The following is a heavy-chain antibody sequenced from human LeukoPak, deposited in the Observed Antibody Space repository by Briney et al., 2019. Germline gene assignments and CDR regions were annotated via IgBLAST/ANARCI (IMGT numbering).Heavy chain of an antibody. J-gene: IGHJ4*02. D-gene: IGHD3-22*01. Sequence: SETLSLTCNVSGGSISSYYYNWIRQSPGKGLEWIGYMYDGGSTSYNPSLRSRVSFSIDTSKNQFSLKLSSVTAADTAVYYCARKDYYDTSGSPSPFDYWGQGTLATVSS. CDR3: ARKDYYDTSGSPSPFDY. CDR1: GGSISSYY. CDR2: MYDGGST. V-gene: IGHV4-4*09.